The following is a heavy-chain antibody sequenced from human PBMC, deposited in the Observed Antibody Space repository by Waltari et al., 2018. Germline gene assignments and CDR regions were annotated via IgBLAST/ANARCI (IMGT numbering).Heavy chain of an antibody. CDR1: GGSFSGYY. D-gene: IGHD2-8*01. V-gene: IGHV4-34*01. CDR3: ARGPIVLMVYAIHYYYYGMDV. J-gene: IGHJ6*02. Sequence: QVQLQQWGAGLLKPSETLSLTCAVYGGSFSGYYWSWIRQPPGKGLAWIGEINHSGSTNYTPSLKSRVTISVDTSKNQFSLKLSSVTAADTAVYYCARGPIVLMVYAIHYYYYGMDVWGQGTTVTVSS. CDR2: INHSGST.